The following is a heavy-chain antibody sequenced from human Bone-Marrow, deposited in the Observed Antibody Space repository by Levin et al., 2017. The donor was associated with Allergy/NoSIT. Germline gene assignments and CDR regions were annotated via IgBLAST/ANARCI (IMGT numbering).Heavy chain of an antibody. CDR1: GASTSSSSYH. CDR2: ISYTGTT. J-gene: IGHJ5*02. V-gene: IGHV4-39*01. CDR3: ARHRYIVATSEGWFDP. Sequence: SQTLSLPCTVSGASTSSSSYHWGWIRQPPGKGLEWIGSISYTGTTYYNPSLNSRVTISADASRNRFSLRLTSVTAADTAVYYCARHRYIVATSEGWFDPWGQGTLVTVSS. D-gene: IGHD2-21*01.